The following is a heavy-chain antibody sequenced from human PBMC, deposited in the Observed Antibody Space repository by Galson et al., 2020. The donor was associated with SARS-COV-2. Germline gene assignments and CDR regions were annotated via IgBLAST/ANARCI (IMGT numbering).Heavy chain of an antibody. CDR3: ATDFDWMFSG. Sequence: ASVKVSCKASGKTLTELSMQWVRLAPGKGLEWMGGFNPEHGKTIYAQKFQGRLTMSADTSTDTAYMELSSLRSEDTTMFYCATDFDWMFSGWGQGTLVTVSS. V-gene: IGHV1-24*01. CDR2: FNPEHGKT. D-gene: IGHD3-9*01. CDR1: GKTLTELS. J-gene: IGHJ4*02.